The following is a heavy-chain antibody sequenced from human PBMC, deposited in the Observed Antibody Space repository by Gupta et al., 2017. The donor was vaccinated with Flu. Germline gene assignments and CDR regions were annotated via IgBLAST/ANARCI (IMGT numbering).Heavy chain of an antibody. CDR2: IYHSGST. V-gene: IGHV4-4*02. CDR3: ARVDRDPSPEKYYYDSSGYYGGLDY. CDR1: GGSISSSNW. D-gene: IGHD3-22*01. Sequence: QVPLQESGPGLVKPSGTLSLTCAVSGGSISSSNWWSWVRQPPGKGLEWIGEIYHSGSTNYNPSRKSRVTISVDKSKNQFALKRSSVTAADTDVYYCARVDRDPSPEKYYYDSSGYYGGLDYWGQGTRGTVA. J-gene: IGHJ4*02.